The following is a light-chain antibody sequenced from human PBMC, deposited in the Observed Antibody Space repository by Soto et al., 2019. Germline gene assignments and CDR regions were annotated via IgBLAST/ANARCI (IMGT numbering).Light chain of an antibody. J-gene: IGKJ1*01. CDR3: HQDNNYGSWT. V-gene: IGKV1-5*03. Sequence: DIQMTQSPSTLSASVGDRVTITCRASQSISGWLAWYQQKPGKDPKLLIYKASSLESGVPSRFSGSGSGTEFTLTISSLQPDDFGTFYGHQDNNYGSWTFGQRTKVEIK. CDR2: KAS. CDR1: QSISGW.